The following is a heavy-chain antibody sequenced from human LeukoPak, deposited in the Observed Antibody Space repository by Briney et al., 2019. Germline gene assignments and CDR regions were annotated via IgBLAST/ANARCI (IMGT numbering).Heavy chain of an antibody. V-gene: IGHV1-8*01. D-gene: IGHD3-10*01. CDR1: GYTFTSYD. Sequence: ASVKVSCKASGYTFTSYDINWVRQATGQGLEWMGWMNPNSGNTGYAQKFQGRVTTTRNTSISTAYMELSSLRSEDTAVYYCARDSGTTGEVKFDPWGQGTLVTVSS. CDR2: MNPNSGNT. J-gene: IGHJ5*02. CDR3: ARDSGTTGEVKFDP.